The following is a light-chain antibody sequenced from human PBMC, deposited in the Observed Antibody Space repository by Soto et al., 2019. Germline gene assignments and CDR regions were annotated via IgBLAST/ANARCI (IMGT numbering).Light chain of an antibody. J-gene: IGLJ1*01. Sequence: QSVLTQPPSASGTPGQRGTISCSGSSSNIGSNTVNWYQQLPGTAPKLLIHANNQRPSGVPDRSSRSKSGTSASLAISWPQSEEAAYSCAAWDDSLNGYVFGTGTKVTVL. V-gene: IGLV1-44*01. CDR1: SSNIGSNT. CDR3: AAWDDSLNGYV. CDR2: ANN.